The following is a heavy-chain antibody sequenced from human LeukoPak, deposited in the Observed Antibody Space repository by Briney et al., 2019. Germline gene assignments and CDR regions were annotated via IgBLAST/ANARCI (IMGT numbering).Heavy chain of an antibody. CDR3: ARRGGSGWYVYFDY. CDR2: IYYSGST. V-gene: IGHV4-59*08. J-gene: IGHJ4*02. D-gene: IGHD6-19*01. Sequence: SETLFLTCTVSGGSISSYYWSWIRQPPGKGLEWIGYIYYSGSTNYNPSLKSRVTISVDTSKNQFSLKLSSVTAADTAVYYCARRGGSGWYVYFDYWGQGTLVTVSS. CDR1: GGSISSYY.